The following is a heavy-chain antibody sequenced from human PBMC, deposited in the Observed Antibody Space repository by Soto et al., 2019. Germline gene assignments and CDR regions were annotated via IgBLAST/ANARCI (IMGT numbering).Heavy chain of an antibody. V-gene: IGHV1-69*06. CDR2: IIPIFGTA. CDR1: RGTFSSYA. CDR3: ARESRYCSGGSCYRYYGMDV. Sequence: QVQLVQSGAEVKKPGSSVKVSCKASRGTFSSYAISWVRQAPGQGLEWMGGIIPIFGTANYAQKFQGRVTITADKSTSTAYMELSSLRSEDTAVYYCARESRYCSGGSCYRYYGMDVWGQGTTVTVSS. D-gene: IGHD2-15*01. J-gene: IGHJ6*02.